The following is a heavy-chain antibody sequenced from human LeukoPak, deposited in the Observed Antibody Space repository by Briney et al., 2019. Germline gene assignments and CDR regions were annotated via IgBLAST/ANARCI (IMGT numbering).Heavy chain of an antibody. CDR3: ARGPDSSSSNWFDP. D-gene: IGHD6-6*01. CDR1: GGSISSGGYY. Sequence: PSQTLSLTCTVSGGSISSGGYYWSWIRQHPGKSLEWIGYIYYSGSTYYNPSLKSRVTISVDTSKNQFSLKLSSVTAADTAVYYCARGPDSSSSNWFDPWGQGTLVTVSS. J-gene: IGHJ5*02. CDR2: IYYSGST. V-gene: IGHV4-31*03.